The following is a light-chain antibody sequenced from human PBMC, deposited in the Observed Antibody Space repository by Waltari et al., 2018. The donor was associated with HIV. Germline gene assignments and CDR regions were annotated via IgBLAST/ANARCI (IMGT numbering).Light chain of an antibody. CDR1: SSDVGTYNL. J-gene: IGLJ2*01. CDR3: CSHAGSTTFVL. V-gene: IGLV2-23*02. Sequence: QSALTQPASVSGSPGQSITISCTGTSSDVGTYNLVSWYQQHPRKAPKLMIYEVSQRPSGVSTRFSGSKSANTASLTISGLQAEDEAHYYCCSHAGSTTFVLFGGGTKVTVL. CDR2: EVS.